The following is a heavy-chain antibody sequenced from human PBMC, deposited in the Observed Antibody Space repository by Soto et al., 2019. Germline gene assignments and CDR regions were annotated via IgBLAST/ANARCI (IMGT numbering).Heavy chain of an antibody. V-gene: IGHV3-48*01. CDR2: ISSSSRIT. CDR3: ARQGWYSYYYGMDV. D-gene: IGHD6-19*01. Sequence: GGSLRLSCAASGFIFRSYSLNWVRQVPGKGLEWLSYISSSSRITYYADSVKGRFTVSRDNAKNSLYLQMNSLKASDTAMYYCARQGWYSYYYGMDVWGQGTTVTVSS. CDR1: GFIFRSYS. J-gene: IGHJ6*02.